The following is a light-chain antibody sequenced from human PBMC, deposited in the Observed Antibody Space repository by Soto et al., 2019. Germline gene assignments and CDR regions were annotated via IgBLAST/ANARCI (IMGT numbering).Light chain of an antibody. CDR3: QQFANVPYT. CDR2: DAS. CDR1: QDISNY. V-gene: IGKV1-33*01. J-gene: IGKJ2*01. Sequence: DIQMTQSPSSLSASVGDRVTITCQASQDISNYLNRYQQKPGEAPKLLIYDASNLETGVPSRFSGSGSGTDFTFTVTTLQPEDFATYYCQQFANVPYTFGQGTKLDIK.